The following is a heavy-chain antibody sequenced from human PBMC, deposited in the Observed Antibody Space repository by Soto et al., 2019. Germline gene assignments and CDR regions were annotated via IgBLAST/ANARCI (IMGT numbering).Heavy chain of an antibody. Sequence: GESLKISCKGSGYSFTSYWIGWVRQMPGKGLEWMGIIYPGDSDTRYSPSFQGQVTTSADKSISTAYLQWSSLKASDTAMYYCARDWVYCSSTSCSTPSYYGMDVWGQGTTVTVSS. CDR3: ARDWVYCSSTSCSTPSYYGMDV. V-gene: IGHV5-51*01. J-gene: IGHJ6*02. CDR1: GYSFTSYW. CDR2: IYPGDSDT. D-gene: IGHD2-2*01.